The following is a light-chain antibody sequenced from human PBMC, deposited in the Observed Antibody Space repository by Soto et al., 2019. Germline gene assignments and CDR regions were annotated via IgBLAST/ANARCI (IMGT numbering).Light chain of an antibody. CDR2: DAS. V-gene: IGKV1-5*01. J-gene: IGKJ1*01. Sequence: DIQMTQSPSTLSASVGDRVTITCRASQSITIWLAWYQQKPGKAPKLLIFDASSLESGVPSRFSGSGSGTEFTPTISSLQPDGGATYYCQQYNIYSWTFGQGTKVQIK. CDR3: QQYNIYSWT. CDR1: QSITIW.